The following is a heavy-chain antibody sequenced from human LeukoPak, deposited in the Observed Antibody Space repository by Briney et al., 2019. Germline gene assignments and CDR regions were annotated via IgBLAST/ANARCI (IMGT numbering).Heavy chain of an antibody. V-gene: IGHV4-59*12. Sequence: SETLSLTCTVSGGSISSYYWSWIRQPPGKGLEWIGYIYYSGSTSYNPSLKSRVTISVDTSKNQFSLKLSSVTAADTAVYYCARGNRQLAYYGSGSRLPFDYWGQGTLVTVSS. CDR2: IYYSGST. CDR1: GGSISSYY. J-gene: IGHJ4*02. CDR3: ARGNRQLAYYGSGSRLPFDY. D-gene: IGHD3-10*01.